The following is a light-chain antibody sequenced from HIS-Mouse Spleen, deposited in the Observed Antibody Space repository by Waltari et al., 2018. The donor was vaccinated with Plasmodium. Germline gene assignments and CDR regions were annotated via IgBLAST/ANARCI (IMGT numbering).Light chain of an antibody. J-gene: IGKJ3*01. V-gene: IGKV3-15*01. CDR2: GAS. Sequence: EIVMTQSPATLSVSPGERATLSCSASQRVSSNLAWYQQKPGQAPRLLIYGASTSATGIPARFSGSGSGTEFTLTISSLQSEDFAVYYCQQYNNWSFTFGPGTKVDIK. CDR3: QQYNNWSFT. CDR1: QRVSSN.